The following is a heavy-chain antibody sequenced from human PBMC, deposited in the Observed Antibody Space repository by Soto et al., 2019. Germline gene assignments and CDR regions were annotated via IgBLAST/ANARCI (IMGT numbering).Heavy chain of an antibody. J-gene: IGHJ6*03. CDR2: ISGSGGST. CDR1: GLTFSSYA. CDR3: AKLPRPEYSSSWDPYYYYYYMDV. Sequence: PGGSLRLSCAASGLTFSSYAMSWVRQAPGKGLEWVSAISGSGGSTYYADSVKGRFTISRDNSKNTLYLQMNSLKAEDTAVYYCAKLPRPEYSSSWDPYYYYYYMDVWGKGTTVTVSS. D-gene: IGHD6-13*01. V-gene: IGHV3-23*01.